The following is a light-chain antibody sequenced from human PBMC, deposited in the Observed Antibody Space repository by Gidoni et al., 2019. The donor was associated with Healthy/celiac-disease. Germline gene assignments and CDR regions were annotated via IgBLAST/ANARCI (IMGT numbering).Light chain of an antibody. CDR1: SSNIGNNY. CDR2: ENN. CDR3: GTWDSSLSAVV. J-gene: IGLJ2*01. Sequence: QSVLTQPPSVSAAPGQKVTISCSGSSSNIGNNYVSWYQQLPGPAPKLLIYENNKRPSGIPDRFSGSKSGTSATLGITGLKTGDEADYYCGTWDSSLSAVVFGGGTKLTVL. V-gene: IGLV1-51*02.